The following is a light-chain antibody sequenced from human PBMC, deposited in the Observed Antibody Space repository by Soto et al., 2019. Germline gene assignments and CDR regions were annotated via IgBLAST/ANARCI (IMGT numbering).Light chain of an antibody. J-gene: IGLJ1*01. CDR2: GNS. V-gene: IGLV1-40*01. CDR1: SSNIGAGYD. Sequence: QSVLTQPPSVSGAPGQRVTISCTGSSSNIGAGYDVHWYQQLPGTAPKLLIYGNSNRPSGVPDRFSGSKSGTSASLAITGLQAEDEADYYCGTWDSSLRAGIFGTGTKLTVL. CDR3: GTWDSSLRAGI.